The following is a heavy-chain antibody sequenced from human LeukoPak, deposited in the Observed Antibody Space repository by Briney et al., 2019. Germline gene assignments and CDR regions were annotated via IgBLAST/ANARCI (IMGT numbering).Heavy chain of an antibody. Sequence: SETLSLTCTVSGGSISGHYWSWIRQPPGKRLEWIGYVYYSGSANYNASLKSRVTMSLDTSKNQLSLKLNSVTAADTAVYYCARGGWSYDHWGQGTLVTVSS. J-gene: IGHJ4*02. V-gene: IGHV4-59*11. CDR3: ARGGWSYDH. CDR1: GGSISGHY. CDR2: VYYSGSA. D-gene: IGHD2-15*01.